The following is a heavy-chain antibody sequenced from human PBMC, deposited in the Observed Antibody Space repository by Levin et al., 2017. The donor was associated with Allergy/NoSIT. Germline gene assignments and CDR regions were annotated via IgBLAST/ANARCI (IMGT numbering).Heavy chain of an antibody. J-gene: IGHJ4*02. CDR3: AKQIEMSGVHYFDY. CDR1: GFNFGSYA. Sequence: GESLKISCAASGFNFGSYAMTWVRQAPGKGLEWVSIISGRSTPVYYADSVKGRFTISRDNSKDTLYLQMDSLRAEDTAVYYCAKQIEMSGVHYFDYWGQGTLVTVSS. V-gene: IGHV3-23*01. CDR2: ISGRSTPV. D-gene: IGHD2-8*01.